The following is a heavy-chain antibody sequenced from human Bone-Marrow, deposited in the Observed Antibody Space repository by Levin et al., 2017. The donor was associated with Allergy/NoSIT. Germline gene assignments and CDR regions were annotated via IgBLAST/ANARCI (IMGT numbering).Heavy chain of an antibody. Sequence: AGGSLRLSCAASGFTFDDYAMHWVRQAPGKGLEWVSGISWNSGSIGYADSVKGRFTISRDNAKNSLYLQMNSLRAEDTALYYCAKENSSSEDAFDIWGQGTMVTVSS. CDR1: GFTFDDYA. D-gene: IGHD6-13*01. CDR3: AKENSSSEDAFDI. V-gene: IGHV3-9*01. CDR2: ISWNSGSI. J-gene: IGHJ3*02.